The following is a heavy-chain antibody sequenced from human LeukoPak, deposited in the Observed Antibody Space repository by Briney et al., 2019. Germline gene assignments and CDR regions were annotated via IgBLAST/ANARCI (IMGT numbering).Heavy chain of an antibody. CDR3: ARVRVGAITLFDY. Sequence: PSETLSLTCTVSGGSISSYYWSWIRQPPGKGLECIGYIYYSGSTNYNPSLKSRVTISVDTSKNQFSLKLSSVTAADTAVYYCARVRVGAITLFDYWGQGTLVTVSS. CDR1: GGSISSYY. J-gene: IGHJ4*02. V-gene: IGHV4-59*01. CDR2: IYYSGST. D-gene: IGHD1-26*01.